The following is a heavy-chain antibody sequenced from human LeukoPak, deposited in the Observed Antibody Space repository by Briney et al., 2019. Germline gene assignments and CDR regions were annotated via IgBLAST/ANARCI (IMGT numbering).Heavy chain of an antibody. CDR2: IYYSGST. V-gene: IGHV4-34*01. J-gene: IGHJ4*02. CDR1: GGSFSGYY. D-gene: IGHD2-15*01. Sequence: SETLSLTCAVYGGSFSGYYWSWIRQPPGKGLEWIGSIYYSGSTYYNPSLKSRVTISVDTSKNQFSLKLSSVTAADTAVYYCASSPTYCSGGSCYFSEGFDYWGQGTLVTVSS. CDR3: ASSPTYCSGGSCYFSEGFDY.